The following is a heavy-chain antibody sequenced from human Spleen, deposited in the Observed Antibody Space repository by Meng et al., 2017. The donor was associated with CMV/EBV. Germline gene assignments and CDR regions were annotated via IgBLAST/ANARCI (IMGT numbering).Heavy chain of an antibody. Sequence: GESLKISCKGSGYNFAHYWIGWVRQMPGKGLEWMGIIYPSDSEARYSPSFQGQVTISADKPINTAYLQWTSQKASDTAIYYCAGGPYISSLYGLLGTYFDYWGQGTLVTVSS. CDR2: IYPSDSEA. J-gene: IGHJ4*02. V-gene: IGHV5-51*04. CDR3: AGGPYISSLYGLLGTYFDY. CDR1: GYNFAHYW. D-gene: IGHD6-13*01.